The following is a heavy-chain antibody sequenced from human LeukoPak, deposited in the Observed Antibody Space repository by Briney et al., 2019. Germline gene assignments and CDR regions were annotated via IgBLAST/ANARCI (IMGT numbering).Heavy chain of an antibody. CDR2: IGYSEIT. J-gene: IGHJ3*02. Sequence: SDTLSLTCTVSGDPISRYYWSCMRHPPGKGLEWIAYIGYSEITTCNPSHKSRLTISLDASKNQFSLKLSSVTAADTAVYYCARDRRRDLLHAFDIWGQGTMVTVSS. CDR3: ARDRRRDLLHAFDI. CDR1: GDPISRYY. D-gene: IGHD1-26*01. V-gene: IGHV4-59*01.